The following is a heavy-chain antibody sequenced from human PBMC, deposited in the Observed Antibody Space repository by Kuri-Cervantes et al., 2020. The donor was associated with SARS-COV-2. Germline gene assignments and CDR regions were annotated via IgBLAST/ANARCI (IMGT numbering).Heavy chain of an antibody. J-gene: IGHJ4*02. D-gene: IGHD2-8*01. CDR1: GYTLNTFG. CDR3: ARVSSMYLPTYYFDF. CDR2: SSAYSDDT. V-gene: IGHV1-18*01. Sequence: ASVKVSCKAPGYTLNTFGITWVRQAPGQGLEWMGRSSAYSDDTSSAEKLKGRVTMTQDTSTNTAYMEITDLRSDDTAIYFCARVSSMYLPTYYFDFWGQGSLVTVSS.